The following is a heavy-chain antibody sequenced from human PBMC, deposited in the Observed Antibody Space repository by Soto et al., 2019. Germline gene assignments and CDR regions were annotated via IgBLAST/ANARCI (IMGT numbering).Heavy chain of an antibody. D-gene: IGHD6-19*01. CDR3: ARERTAVAHDWFDP. Sequence: ASVKVSCKASGYTFTSYAMHWVRQAPGQRLEWMGWINAGNGNTKYSQKFQGRVTITRDTSASTAYMELSSLRSEDTAVYYCARERTAVAHDWFDPWGQGTLVTVSS. CDR1: GYTFTSYA. J-gene: IGHJ5*02. V-gene: IGHV1-3*01. CDR2: INAGNGNT.